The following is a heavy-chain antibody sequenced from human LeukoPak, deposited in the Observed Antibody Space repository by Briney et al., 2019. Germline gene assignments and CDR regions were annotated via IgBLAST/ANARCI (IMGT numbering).Heavy chain of an antibody. CDR2: ISGSGGST. Sequence: PGGSLRLSCAASGFTFSSYAMSWVRQAPGKGLEWVSAISGSGGSTSYAQKFQGRVTMTRDPSTSTVYMELRSLRFEDTAVYYCARDEYDGDYWGQGTLVTVSS. CDR1: GFTFSSYA. D-gene: IGHD3-3*01. CDR3: ARDEYDGDY. J-gene: IGHJ4*02. V-gene: IGHV3-23*01.